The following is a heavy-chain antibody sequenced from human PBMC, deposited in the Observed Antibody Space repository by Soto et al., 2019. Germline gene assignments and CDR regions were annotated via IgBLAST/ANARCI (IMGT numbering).Heavy chain of an antibody. D-gene: IGHD6-13*01. V-gene: IGHV2-5*02. Sequence: QITLKESGPTLVKPTQTLTLTCTFSGFSLSTSGVGVGWIRQPPGKALEWLALIYWDDDMRYSPSLKSRLTITKDTSKNQVVLTMTNMDPVDTATYYCAHNTLVPGYSSSWYLYFDLWGRGTLVTVSS. J-gene: IGHJ2*01. CDR2: IYWDDDM. CDR1: GFSLSTSGVG. CDR3: AHNTLVPGYSSSWYLYFDL.